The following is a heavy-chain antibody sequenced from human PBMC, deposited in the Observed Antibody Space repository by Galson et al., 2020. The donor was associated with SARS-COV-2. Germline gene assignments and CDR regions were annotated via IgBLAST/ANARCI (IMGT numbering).Heavy chain of an antibody. D-gene: IGHD2-2*01. CDR1: GCSISSSNW. CDR3: ARVVADAVFDY. V-gene: IGHV4-4*02. J-gene: IGHJ4*02. Sequence: ASETLSLTVAVSGCSISSSNWWSWVRQPPGKWLEWIGEIYHSVSTNYNPSLKSRVTISVDKSKNQFSLKLSSVTAADTAVYYCARVVADAVFDYWGQGTLVTVSS. CDR2: IYHSVST.